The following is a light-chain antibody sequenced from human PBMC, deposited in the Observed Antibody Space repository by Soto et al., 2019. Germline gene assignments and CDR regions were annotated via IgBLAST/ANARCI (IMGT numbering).Light chain of an antibody. Sequence: QSALTQPPSASGSPGQSVTISCTGTSSDVGGYNYVSWYQQHPGKAPKLMIYEVSKRPSGVPDRFSGSKSGNTASLTVSGLQAGDEADYYCVAWDDNLSSRVFGGGTKLTVL. J-gene: IGLJ3*02. CDR2: EVS. CDR1: SSDVGGYNY. CDR3: VAWDDNLSSRV. V-gene: IGLV2-8*01.